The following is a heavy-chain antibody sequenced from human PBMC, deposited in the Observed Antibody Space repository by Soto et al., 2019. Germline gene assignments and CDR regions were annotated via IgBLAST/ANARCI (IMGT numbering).Heavy chain of an antibody. V-gene: IGHV1-69*02. D-gene: IGHD3-10*01. Sequence: QVQLVQSGAEVKKPGSSVKVSCKASGGTFSSYTISWVRQAPGQGLEWMGRIIPILGIANYAQKFQGRVTSTPDKSTSTAFMGLSSLRSGDTAVYYCAGGGKVRGVLRYYYYGMDVWGQGTTVTVSS. CDR1: GGTFSSYT. J-gene: IGHJ6*02. CDR2: IIPILGIA. CDR3: AGGGKVRGVLRYYYYGMDV.